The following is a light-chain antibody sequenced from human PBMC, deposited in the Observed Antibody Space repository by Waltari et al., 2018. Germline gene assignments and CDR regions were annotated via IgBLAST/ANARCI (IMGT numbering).Light chain of an antibody. CDR1: QSVGRF. V-gene: IGKV3-20*01. Sequence: EIVLTQSASTLSLSPGERDTLSCRASQSVGRFLAWYQQKPGQAPRLLIYHASIRATGIPDRFSGSGSGTDFSLTISVLEPEDFAVYYCQKYVNLPATFGQGTKVEIK. CDR2: HAS. CDR3: QKYVNLPAT. J-gene: IGKJ1*01.